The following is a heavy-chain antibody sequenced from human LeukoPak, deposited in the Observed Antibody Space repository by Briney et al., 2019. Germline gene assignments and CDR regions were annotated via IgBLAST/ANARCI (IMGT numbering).Heavy chain of an antibody. D-gene: IGHD6-13*01. CDR1: GFTFSSYA. V-gene: IGHV3-23*01. CDR2: ISGSGGST. J-gene: IGHJ4*02. Sequence: GGSLRLSCAASGFTFSSYAMSWVRQAPGKGLEWVSAISGSGGSTYYADSVKGRFTISRDNSKNTLYLQMNSLRAEDTAVYYCAKDRALIAAAGTHFDYWGQGTLVTVSS. CDR3: AKDRALIAAAGTHFDY.